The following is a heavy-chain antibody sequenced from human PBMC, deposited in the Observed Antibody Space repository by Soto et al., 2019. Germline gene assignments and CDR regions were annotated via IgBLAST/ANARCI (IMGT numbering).Heavy chain of an antibody. CDR1: EDTFRNYA. Sequence: QVELVQSGAEVKKPGSSVKVSCQASEDTFRNYAISWVRQAPGQGLEWMGGIIPIFGTANYAQKFQGRVTITADTSANTVYLELSSLRFEDTAVYYCASNKHDSSAYYCWYLGLWGRGTLVTVSS. D-gene: IGHD3-22*01. J-gene: IGHJ2*01. V-gene: IGHV1-69*06. CDR2: IIPIFGTA. CDR3: ASNKHDSSAYYCWYLGL.